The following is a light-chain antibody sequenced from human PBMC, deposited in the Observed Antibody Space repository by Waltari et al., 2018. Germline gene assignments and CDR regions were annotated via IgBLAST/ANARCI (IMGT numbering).Light chain of an antibody. CDR2: RVS. V-gene: IGKV2-30*02. Sequence: SLVHSNGNTHVVWFLQKPVQAPGRLIYRVSYRDSGFPDRFGGSGSGADYTLKISYVGAEDVVVYYGMQSTHLPDTFGQGTKLDIK. J-gene: IGKJ2*01. CDR3: MQSTHLPDT. CDR1: SLVHSNGNTH.